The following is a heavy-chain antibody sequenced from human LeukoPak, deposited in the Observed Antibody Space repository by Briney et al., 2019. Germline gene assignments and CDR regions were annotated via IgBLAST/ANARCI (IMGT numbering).Heavy chain of an antibody. V-gene: IGHV3-11*03. J-gene: IGHJ3*02. Sequence: GGSLRLSCAASGFTFRDYYMSWIRQAPGKGLEWVAYISSSGSYTKKADSVEGRFTISRDNAKNSMYLQMNSLRAEDTAVYYCVRTCDAVTGAFDIWGQGTMVTVSS. CDR3: VRTCDAVTGAFDI. CDR2: ISSSGSYT. D-gene: IGHD2-21*01. CDR1: GFTFRDYY.